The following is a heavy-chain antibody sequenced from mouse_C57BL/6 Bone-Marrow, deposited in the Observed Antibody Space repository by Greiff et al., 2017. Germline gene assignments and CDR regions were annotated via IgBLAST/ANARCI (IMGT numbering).Heavy chain of an antibody. CDR2: INPNNGGT. J-gene: IGHJ4*01. V-gene: IGHV1-22*01. Sequence: VQLQQSGPELVKPGASVKMSCKASGYTFTDYNMHWVKQSHGKSLEWIGYINPNNGGTSYNQKFKGKATLTVNKSSSTAYMELRSLTSEDSAVYYCAITTVVATDAMDYWGQGNSVTVSS. CDR1: GYTFTDYN. D-gene: IGHD1-1*01. CDR3: AITTVVATDAMDY.